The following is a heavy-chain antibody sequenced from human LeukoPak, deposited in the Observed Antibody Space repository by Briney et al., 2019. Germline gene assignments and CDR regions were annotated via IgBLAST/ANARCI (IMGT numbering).Heavy chain of an antibody. D-gene: IGHD2-8*01. CDR1: GFTFGDYA. J-gene: IGHJ4*02. CDR2: IRKKGFGGTT. V-gene: IGHV3-49*04. CDR3: ARANCVNGVCYHFDY. Sequence: GGSLRLSCTASGFTFGDYAMSWVSQAPGKGLEWVGFIRKKGFGGTTEYAASVKGRFTISRDDSNSVAYLQMNSLKTEDTAVYYCARANCVNGVCYHFDYWGQGTLVTVSS.